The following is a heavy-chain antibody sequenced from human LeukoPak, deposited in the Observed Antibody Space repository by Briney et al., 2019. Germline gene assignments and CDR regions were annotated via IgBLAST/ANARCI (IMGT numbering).Heavy chain of an antibody. J-gene: IGHJ4*02. Sequence: GGSLRLSCAASGFTFSSYSMNWVRQAPGKGLEWVSSISSSSSYIYYADSVKGRFTISRDNAKNSLYLQMNSLRAEDTAVYYCARARGYSGYDSYTAMVLLAYFDYWGQGTLVTVSS. CDR2: ISSSSSYI. CDR3: ARARGYSGYDSYTAMVLLAYFDY. V-gene: IGHV3-21*01. D-gene: IGHD5-12*01. CDR1: GFTFSSYS.